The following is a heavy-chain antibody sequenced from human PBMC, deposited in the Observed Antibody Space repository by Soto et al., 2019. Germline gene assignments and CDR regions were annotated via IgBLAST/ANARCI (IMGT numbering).Heavy chain of an antibody. D-gene: IGHD6-25*01. CDR2: IYAGGST. V-gene: IGHV3-66*01. Sequence: PGGSLRLSCAASGFTVSSTYMNWVRQAPGKGLEWVSVIYAGGSTYYADSVKGRFTISRDNSKDTLYLQMNGLRAGDTAVYYCARATRGRGDWFDPWGQGTLVTVSS. CDR1: GFTVSSTY. CDR3: ARATRGRGDWFDP. J-gene: IGHJ5*01.